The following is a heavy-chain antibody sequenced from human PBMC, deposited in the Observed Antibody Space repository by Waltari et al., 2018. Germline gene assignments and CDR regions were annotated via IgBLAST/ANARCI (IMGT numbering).Heavy chain of an antibody. CDR3: ARHHYDSSGYYLYVYFDY. CDR2: IYYSGRT. Sequence: QLQLQESGPGLVKPSETLSLTCTVSGGSISSSSYYWGWIRQPPGKGLEWIGSIYYSGRTYYNPSLKSRVTISVDTSKNQFSLKLSSVTAADTAVYYCARHHYDSSGYYLYVYFDYWGQGTLVTVSS. CDR1: GGSISSSSYY. J-gene: IGHJ4*02. D-gene: IGHD3-22*01. V-gene: IGHV4-39*01.